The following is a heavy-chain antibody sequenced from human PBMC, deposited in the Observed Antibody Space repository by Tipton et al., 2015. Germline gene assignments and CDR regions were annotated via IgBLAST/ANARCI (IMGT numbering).Heavy chain of an antibody. Sequence: GSLRLSCAASGFIFNTYSMSWVRQAPGKGLEWVSYISQSSSYIYYAESVKGRFTISRDSAVTISRDNAENSVYLQMNSLRAEDTGVYYCARVARAHYYDSSGRQVYYFDFWGQGTLVTVSS. V-gene: IGHV3-21*06. J-gene: IGHJ4*02. CDR2: ISQSSSYI. D-gene: IGHD3-22*01. CDR1: GFIFNTYS. CDR3: ARVARAHYYDSSGRQVYYFDF.